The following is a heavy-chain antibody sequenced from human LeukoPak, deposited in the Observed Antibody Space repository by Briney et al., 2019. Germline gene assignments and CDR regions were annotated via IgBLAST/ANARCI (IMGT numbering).Heavy chain of an antibody. J-gene: IGHJ4*02. Sequence: PSETLSLTCAVYGESFSTYYWCWIRQSPGKGLEWIGEINHSGTTKYNPSLKSRVTISVDTSKTQFSLRLSSVTAAGTAVYYCATRGYWGQGTLVTVSS. CDR2: INHSGTT. CDR3: ATRGY. CDR1: GESFSTYY. V-gene: IGHV4-34*01. D-gene: IGHD3-10*01.